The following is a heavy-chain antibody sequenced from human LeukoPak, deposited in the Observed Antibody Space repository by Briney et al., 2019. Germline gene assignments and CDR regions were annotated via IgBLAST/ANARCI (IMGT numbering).Heavy chain of an antibody. J-gene: IGHJ3*02. V-gene: IGHV3-53*01. CDR1: GFTVSSNY. CDR3: ARASQVYYDSSGYKGAFDI. D-gene: IGHD3-22*01. CDR2: IYSGGGT. Sequence: AGGSLRLSCAASGFTVSSNYMTWVRQAPGKGLEWVSVIYSGGGTYYADSVKGRFTISRDNFKQMNSLRAEDTAVYYCARASQVYYDSSGYKGAFDIWGQGTMVTVSS.